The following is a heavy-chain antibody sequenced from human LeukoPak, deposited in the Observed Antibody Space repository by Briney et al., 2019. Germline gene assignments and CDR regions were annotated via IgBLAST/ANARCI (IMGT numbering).Heavy chain of an antibody. CDR2: TSGSGGST. CDR1: GFTFSSYA. V-gene: IGHV3-23*01. J-gene: IGHJ4*02. Sequence: GGSLRLSCAASGFTFSSYAMSWVRQAPGKGLEWVSATSGSGGSTYYADSVKGRFTISRDNSKNTLYLQMNSLRAEDTAVYYCAKSEKLTPGFDYWGQGTLVTVSS. CDR3: AKSEKLTPGFDY. D-gene: IGHD4-23*01.